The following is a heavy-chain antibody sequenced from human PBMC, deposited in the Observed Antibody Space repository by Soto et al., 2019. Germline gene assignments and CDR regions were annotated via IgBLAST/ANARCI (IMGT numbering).Heavy chain of an antibody. CDR3: ARGGGGPGY. D-gene: IGHD3-10*01. CDR2: IYSSGST. V-gene: IGHV4-59*01. Sequence: AETLSLTCTVSGDSIGTYCWNWLRQPPGKGLEWIGYIYSSGSTSYNPSLKSRVTISVDTSKNLFSMKLTSAAAADTAVYYCARGGGGPGYWGQGIQVTVSS. J-gene: IGHJ4*02. CDR1: GDSIGTYC.